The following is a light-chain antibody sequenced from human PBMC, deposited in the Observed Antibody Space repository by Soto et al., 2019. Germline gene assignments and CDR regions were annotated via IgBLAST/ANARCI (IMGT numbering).Light chain of an antibody. CDR1: QGISSH. CDR3: QQLNSYPYT. J-gene: IGKJ2*01. Sequence: DIQLTQSPSFLSASIGVRVTISCRASQGISSHLAWYQQKPGKAPKLLIYAASTLQSGVPSRFSGSGSGTEFTLTISSLQPEDFATYYCQQLNSYPYTFGQGTKLEIK. V-gene: IGKV1-9*01. CDR2: AAS.